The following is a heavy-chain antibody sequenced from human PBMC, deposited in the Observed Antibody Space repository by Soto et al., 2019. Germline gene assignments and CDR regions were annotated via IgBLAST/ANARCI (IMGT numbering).Heavy chain of an antibody. V-gene: IGHV3-33*01. CDR2: IWYDGSNK. D-gene: IGHD5-18*01. CDR3: ARVMVDTAMTRLPNYYYYGMDV. J-gene: IGHJ6*02. CDR1: GFTFSSYG. Sequence: QPGGSLRLSCAASGFTFSSYGMHWVRQAPGKGLEWVAVIWYDGSNKYYADSVKGRFTISRDNSKNTLYLQMNSLRAEDTAVYYCARVMVDTAMTRLPNYYYYGMDVWGQGTTVTVSS.